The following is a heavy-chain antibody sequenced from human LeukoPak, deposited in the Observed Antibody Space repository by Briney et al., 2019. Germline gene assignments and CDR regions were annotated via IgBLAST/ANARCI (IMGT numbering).Heavy chain of an antibody. CDR3: ARDPGPWPWAFDI. V-gene: IGHV4-59*01. Sequence: SETLSLTCTVSGGSISRYYWSWIRQPPGKGLEWIGYVYYIGSTNYNPSLKSRVTISVDTSKNQFSLKLSSVTAADTAVYYCARDPGPWPWAFDIWGQGTMVTVSS. CDR1: GGSISRYY. CDR2: VYYIGST. D-gene: IGHD3-10*01. J-gene: IGHJ3*02.